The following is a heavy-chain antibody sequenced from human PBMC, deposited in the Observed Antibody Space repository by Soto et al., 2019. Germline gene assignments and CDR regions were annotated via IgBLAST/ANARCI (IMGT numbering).Heavy chain of an antibody. D-gene: IGHD2-15*01. CDR1: GGFISSSSYY. V-gene: IGHV4-39*01. CDR3: ARAYSI. J-gene: IGHJ3*02. CDR2: IYYSWST. Sequence: QLQLQESGPGLVKPSETLSLTCTVSGGFISSSSYYWGWIRQPPGRGLEWIGGIYYSWSTYYNPSLKSRVTIGVDTSTNQFSLKLSSVPDADTAVYYCARAYSIWVQGTMVIDSS.